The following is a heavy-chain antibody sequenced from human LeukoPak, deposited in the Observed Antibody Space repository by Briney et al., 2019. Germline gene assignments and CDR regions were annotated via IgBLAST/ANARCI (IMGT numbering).Heavy chain of an antibody. Sequence: SETLSLTCTVSGGSISSSSYYWGWIRQPPGKGLEWIGSIYYSGSTYYNPSLKSRVTISVDTSKNQFSLKLSSVTAADTAVYYCAKSYGSGKRNYYYMDVWGKGTTVTISS. CDR1: GGSISSSSYY. J-gene: IGHJ6*03. D-gene: IGHD3-10*01. CDR3: AKSYGSGKRNYYYMDV. CDR2: IYYSGST. V-gene: IGHV4-39*01.